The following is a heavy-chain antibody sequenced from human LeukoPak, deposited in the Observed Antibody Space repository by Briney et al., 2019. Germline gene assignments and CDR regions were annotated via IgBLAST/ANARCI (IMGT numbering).Heavy chain of an antibody. CDR2: INPNSGGT. Sequence: GASVKVSCKASGYTFTGYYMHWVRQAPGQGLEWMGWINPNSGGTNYAQKFQGRVTMTRDTSISTAYMELSRLRSDDTAVYYCARDGDSSGPGGYYWGQGTLVTVSS. D-gene: IGHD3-22*01. CDR3: ARDGDSSGPGGYY. V-gene: IGHV1-2*02. CDR1: GYTFTGYY. J-gene: IGHJ4*02.